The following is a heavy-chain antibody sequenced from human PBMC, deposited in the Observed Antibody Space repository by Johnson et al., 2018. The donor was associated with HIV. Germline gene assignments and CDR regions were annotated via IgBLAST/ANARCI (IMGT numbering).Heavy chain of an antibody. Sequence: QEKLVESGGGVVQPGRSLRLSCAASGFTFSSYAMHWVRQAPGKGLEWVAVLSYDGSNKFYADSVKGRFTISRDNSKNTLYLQMNSLRTEDTAMYYCARERGYFGNPAFDIWGQGTVVTVSS. CDR3: ARERGYFGNPAFDI. V-gene: IGHV3-30-3*01. D-gene: IGHD4-23*01. CDR1: GFTFSSYA. CDR2: LSYDGSNK. J-gene: IGHJ3*02.